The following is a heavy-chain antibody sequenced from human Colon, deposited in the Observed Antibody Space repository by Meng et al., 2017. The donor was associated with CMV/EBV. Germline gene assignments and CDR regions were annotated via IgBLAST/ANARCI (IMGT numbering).Heavy chain of an antibody. CDR2: IIPIFGTA. V-gene: IGHV1-69*05. J-gene: IGHJ5*02. D-gene: IGHD3-3*01. CDR3: ARVERITIFGVVNCWFDP. CDR1: FTNYG. Sequence: FTNYGITWVRQAPGQGLGWMGGIIPIFGTANYAQKFQGRVTITTDESTSTAYMELSSLRSEDTAVYYCARVERITIFGVVNCWFDPWGQGTLVTVSS.